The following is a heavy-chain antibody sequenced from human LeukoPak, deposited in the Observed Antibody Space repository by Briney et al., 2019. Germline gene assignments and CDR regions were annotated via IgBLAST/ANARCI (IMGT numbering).Heavy chain of an antibody. J-gene: IGHJ6*03. CDR3: ARLYCSSTSCYGYMDV. Sequence: GASVKVSCKASGYTFTGYYMHWVRQAPGQGLEWMGWINPNSGGTNYEPKFQGRVLLTSDTSISTAYMELSRLRSDDTAVYYCARLYCSSTSCYGYMDVWGKGTRVTVS. CDR1: GYTFTGYY. CDR2: INPNSGGT. V-gene: IGHV1-2*02. D-gene: IGHD2-2*01.